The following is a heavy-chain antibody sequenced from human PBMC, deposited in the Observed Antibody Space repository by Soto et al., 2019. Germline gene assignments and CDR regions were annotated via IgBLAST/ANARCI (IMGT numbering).Heavy chain of an antibody. CDR2: IFSSGST. CDR1: GGSINTFY. Sequence: SETLSLTCTVSGGSINTFYVSWVRQPAGKGLEWIGRIFSSGSTSFNPSLESRVAMSVDTSKNHFSLNLSSVTAADMAVYYCAREGSYSAYNFAHGIQLWSFDFWGQGALVTVYS. J-gene: IGHJ4*02. V-gene: IGHV4-4*07. CDR3: AREGSYSAYNFAHGIQLWSFDF. D-gene: IGHD5-12*01.